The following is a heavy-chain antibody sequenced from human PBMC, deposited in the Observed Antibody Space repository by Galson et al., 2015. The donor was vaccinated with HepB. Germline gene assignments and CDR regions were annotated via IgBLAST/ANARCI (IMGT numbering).Heavy chain of an antibody. CDR1: GFTFSSYS. CDR3: ARGGAYCSSTSCYLDAFDI. Sequence: SLRLSCAASGFTFSSYSMNWVRQAPGKGLEWVSSISSSSSYIYYADSVKGRFTISRDNAKNSLYLQMNSLRAEDTAVFYCARGGAYCSSTSCYLDAFDIWGQGTMVTVSS. CDR2: ISSSSSYI. V-gene: IGHV3-21*01. J-gene: IGHJ3*02. D-gene: IGHD2-2*01.